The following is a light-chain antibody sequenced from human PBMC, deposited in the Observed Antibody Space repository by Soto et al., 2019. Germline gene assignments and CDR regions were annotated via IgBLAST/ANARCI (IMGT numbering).Light chain of an antibody. J-gene: IGKJ1*01. CDR1: QSVRTK. CDR2: DAS. CDR3: QQYNNWPRT. V-gene: IGKV3D-15*01. Sequence: EIVMTQSPATLAVSPGERATLSCRASQSVRTKLAWYQQKPGQAPRLLIYDASNRATGIPARFSGSGSGTEFTLTISSLQSEDFAVYYCQQYNNWPRTFGQGTKVDNK.